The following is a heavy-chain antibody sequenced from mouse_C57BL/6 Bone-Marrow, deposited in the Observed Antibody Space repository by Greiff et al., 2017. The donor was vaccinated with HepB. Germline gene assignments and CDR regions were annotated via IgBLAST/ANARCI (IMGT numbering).Heavy chain of an antibody. Sequence: QVQLQQSGAELARPGASVKLSCKASGYTFTSYGISWVKQRTGQGLEWIGEIYPRSGNTYYNEKFKGKATLTADKSSSTAYMEFRSLTSEDSAVYYCARNYGSSSCFAYWGQGTLVTVSA. CDR2: IYPRSGNT. J-gene: IGHJ3*01. CDR3: ARNYGSSSCFAY. V-gene: IGHV1-81*01. D-gene: IGHD1-1*01. CDR1: GYTFTSYG.